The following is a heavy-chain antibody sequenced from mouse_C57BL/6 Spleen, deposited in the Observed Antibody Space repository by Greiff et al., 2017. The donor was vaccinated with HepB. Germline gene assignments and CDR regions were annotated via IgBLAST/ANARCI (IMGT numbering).Heavy chain of an antibody. J-gene: IGHJ3*01. CDR1: GFTFSSYG. Sequence: EVQVVESGGDLVKPGGSLKLSCAASGFTFSSYGMSWVRQTPDKRLEWVATISSGGSYTYYPDSVKGRFTISRDNAKNTLYLQMSSLKSEDTAMYYCARHPYLTWFAYWGQGTLVTVSA. CDR3: ARHPYLTWFAY. V-gene: IGHV5-6*01. CDR2: ISSGGSYT.